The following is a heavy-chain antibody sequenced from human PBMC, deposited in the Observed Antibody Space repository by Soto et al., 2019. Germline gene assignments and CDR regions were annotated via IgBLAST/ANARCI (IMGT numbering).Heavy chain of an antibody. J-gene: IGHJ6*02. CDR3: ARGGYYDSSGSRNYHYYGMDA. D-gene: IGHD3-22*01. CDR2: ISAYDDNT. V-gene: IGHV1-18*01. CDR1: GYTFTSYG. Sequence: ASVKVSCKASGYTFTSYGISWVRQAPGQGLEWMGWISAYDDNTKYAQSLQGRVTMTTDTSTRTAYMELRSLRSDDTAVYYCARGGYYDSSGSRNYHYYGMDAWGQGTTVTVSS.